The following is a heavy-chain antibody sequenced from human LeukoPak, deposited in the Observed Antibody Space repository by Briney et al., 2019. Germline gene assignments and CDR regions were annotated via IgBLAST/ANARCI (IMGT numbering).Heavy chain of an antibody. CDR1: GGSISSSSYY. CDR3: ASSGYSSRYYYYYMDV. V-gene: IGHV4-39*01. Sequence: PSETLSLTCTVSGGSISSSSYYWGWIRQPPGKGLEWIGSIYHSGSTYHNPSLKSRVTISVDTSKNQFSLKLSSVTAADTAVYYCASSGYSSRYYYYYMDVWGKGTTVTVSS. D-gene: IGHD6-13*01. CDR2: IYHSGST. J-gene: IGHJ6*03.